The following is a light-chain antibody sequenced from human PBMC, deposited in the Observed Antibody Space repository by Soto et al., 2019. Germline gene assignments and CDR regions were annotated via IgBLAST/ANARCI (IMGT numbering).Light chain of an antibody. CDR2: EVS. Sequence: QSVLTQPASVSGSPGQSITISCTGTSGDIGGYNYVSWYQQHPGEAPKLLISEVSNRPSGVSNRFSGSKSGNTASLTISGLQAEDEADYYCSSYTSSNTPRVVFGGGTKLTVL. V-gene: IGLV2-14*01. CDR1: SGDIGGYNY. J-gene: IGLJ2*01. CDR3: SSYTSSNTPRVV.